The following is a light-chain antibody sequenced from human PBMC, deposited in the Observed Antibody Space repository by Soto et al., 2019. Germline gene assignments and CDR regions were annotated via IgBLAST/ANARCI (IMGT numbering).Light chain of an antibody. Sequence: DIQVTQSPPTLSASVGDRVTITCRASQTISTWMAWYQQKPGKAPKLLVYDASTLQSGVASRFSGSGSGTDFTFTISSLQPEDIATYYCQQCDNLPLTFGGGTKVDIK. CDR2: DAS. V-gene: IGKV1-5*01. CDR3: QQCDNLPLT. J-gene: IGKJ4*01. CDR1: QTISTW.